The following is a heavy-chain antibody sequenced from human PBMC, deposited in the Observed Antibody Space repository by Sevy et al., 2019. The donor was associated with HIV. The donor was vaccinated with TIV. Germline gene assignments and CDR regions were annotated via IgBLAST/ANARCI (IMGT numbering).Heavy chain of an antibody. Sequence: GVSLRLSCAASGFTVSSNYMSWVRQAPGKGLEWVSVIYSGGSTYYADSVKGRFTISRDNSKNTLYLQMNSLRAEDTAGYYCARVEGLMGYFDYWGQGTLVTVSS. D-gene: IGHD1-1*01. CDR1: GFTVSSNY. V-gene: IGHV3-53*01. CDR2: IYSGGST. CDR3: ARVEGLMGYFDY. J-gene: IGHJ4*02.